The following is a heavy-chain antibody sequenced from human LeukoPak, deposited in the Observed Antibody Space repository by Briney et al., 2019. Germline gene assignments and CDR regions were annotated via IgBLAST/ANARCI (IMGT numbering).Heavy chain of an antibody. D-gene: IGHD6-13*01. V-gene: IGHV3-30-3*01. CDR2: ISYDGSNK. J-gene: IGHJ4*02. Sequence: GGSLRLSCAASGFTFSSYAMHWVRQAPGKGLEWVAVISYDGSNKYHADSVKGRFTISRDNSKNTLYLQMNSLRAEDTAVYYCAREGTAGTYFDYWGQGTLVTVST. CDR1: GFTFSSYA. CDR3: AREGTAGTYFDY.